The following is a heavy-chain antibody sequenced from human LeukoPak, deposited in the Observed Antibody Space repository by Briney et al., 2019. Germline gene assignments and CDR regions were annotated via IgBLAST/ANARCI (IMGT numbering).Heavy chain of an antibody. Sequence: PSETLSLTCAVYGGSFSGYYWSWIRQPPGKGLEWIGEINHSGSTNYNPSLKSRVTISVDTSKNQFSLKLSSVTAADTAVYYCARGPHYGSGSYSILFDYWGQGTLVTVSS. D-gene: IGHD3-10*01. V-gene: IGHV4-34*01. CDR2: INHSGST. CDR1: GGSFSGYY. CDR3: ARGPHYGSGSYSILFDY. J-gene: IGHJ4*02.